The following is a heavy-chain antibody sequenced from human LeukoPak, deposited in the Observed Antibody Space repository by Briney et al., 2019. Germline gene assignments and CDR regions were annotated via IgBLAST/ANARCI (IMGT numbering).Heavy chain of an antibody. Sequence: ASVKVSCKASGYTFTSYYIHWVRQAPGQGLEWMGIINPSGGSTSYAQKFQGRVTMTRDVSTSTVYMELNSLRSDDTAVFYCARAAFDYDFLTGSYRRGWFDPWGQGTLVTVSS. CDR3: ARAAFDYDFLTGSYRRGWFDP. J-gene: IGHJ5*02. CDR2: INPSGGST. V-gene: IGHV1-46*01. D-gene: IGHD3-9*01. CDR1: GYTFTSYY.